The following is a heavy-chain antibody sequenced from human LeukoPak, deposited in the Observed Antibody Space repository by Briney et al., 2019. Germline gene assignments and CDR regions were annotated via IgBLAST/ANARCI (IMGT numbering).Heavy chain of an antibody. Sequence: GGSLRLSCAASRFTFDNYAMHWVRQAPGKGLEWVSAISWNSGSIGYADSVRGRFTISRDNAKNSLYLQMNSLRAEDTALYYCAKDSNYGDYSGAFDIWGQGTMVTVSS. CDR1: RFTFDNYA. J-gene: IGHJ3*02. CDR2: ISWNSGSI. V-gene: IGHV3-9*01. D-gene: IGHD4-17*01. CDR3: AKDSNYGDYSGAFDI.